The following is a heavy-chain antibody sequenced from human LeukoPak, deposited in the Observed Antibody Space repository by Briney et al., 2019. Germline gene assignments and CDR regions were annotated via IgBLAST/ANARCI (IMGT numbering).Heavy chain of an antibody. D-gene: IGHD3-9*01. J-gene: IGHJ4*02. Sequence: GGSLRLSCAASGFTVSSNYMSWVRQAPGKGLGWVSVIYSGGSTYYADSVKGRFTISRDNSKNTLYLQMNSLRAEDTAVYYCARDGSYDILTGYYGDYWGQGTLVTVSS. CDR3: ARDGSYDILTGYYGDY. CDR2: IYSGGST. CDR1: GFTVSSNY. V-gene: IGHV3-66*02.